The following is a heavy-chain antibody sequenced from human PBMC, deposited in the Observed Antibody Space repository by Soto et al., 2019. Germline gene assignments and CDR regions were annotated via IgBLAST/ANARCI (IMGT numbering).Heavy chain of an antibody. V-gene: IGHV3-23*01. Sequence: GGSLRLSCTASGFTFSSYAMSWVRQAPGKGLEWVSGISSDGNTYYAESVKGRFTISRDNSKNTVSLQMNSLGAEDAAVYDCAPGLKLLVDYLGQGAVVTVSS. J-gene: IGHJ4*01. D-gene: IGHD2-8*02. CDR3: APGLKLLVDY. CDR1: GFTFSSYA. CDR2: ISSDGNT.